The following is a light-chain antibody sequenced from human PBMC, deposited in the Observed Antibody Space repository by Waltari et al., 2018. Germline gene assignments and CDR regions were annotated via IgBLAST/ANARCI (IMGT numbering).Light chain of an antibody. Sequence: FLLTQPHSVSESPGKTVTISCTRSGGSLDSSYVQWYQQRPGSAPTTVIYEGYRRPAGVPDRFSGSIDSSSNSASLTISGLRTEDEADYYCQSFEQTSEVFGGGTKVTVL. CDR2: EGY. V-gene: IGLV6-57*03. CDR1: GGSLDSSY. CDR3: QSFEQTSEV. J-gene: IGLJ3*02.